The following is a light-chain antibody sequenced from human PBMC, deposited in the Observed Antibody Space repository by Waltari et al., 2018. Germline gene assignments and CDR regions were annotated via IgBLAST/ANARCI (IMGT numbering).Light chain of an antibody. CDR2: LAS. CDR1: QSVLVSSDSKNF. Sequence: DIVMTLSPDSLAVSLGEWDTINCKSSQSVLVSSDSKNFLAWYQQKPGQSPKLLIRLASTRESGVPDRFSGSGSGTDFTLTINTLQGEDVAVYYCQQYYSTPPTFGQGTKVEIK. V-gene: IGKV4-1*01. CDR3: QQYYSTPPT. J-gene: IGKJ1*01.